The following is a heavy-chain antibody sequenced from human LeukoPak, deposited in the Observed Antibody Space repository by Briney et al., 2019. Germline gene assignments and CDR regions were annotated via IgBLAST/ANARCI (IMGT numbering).Heavy chain of an antibody. V-gene: IGHV4-38-2*01. CDR3: ARHVKMPPSVWFDP. J-gene: IGHJ5*02. Sequence: PSETLSLTCAVSGYSISSGYYWGWIRQPPGKGLEWIGSIYHSGSTYYNPSLKSRVTISVDTSKSQFSLKLSSVTAADTAVYYCARHVKMPPSVWFDPWGQGTLVTVSS. D-gene: IGHD2-2*01. CDR2: IYHSGST. CDR1: GYSISSGYY.